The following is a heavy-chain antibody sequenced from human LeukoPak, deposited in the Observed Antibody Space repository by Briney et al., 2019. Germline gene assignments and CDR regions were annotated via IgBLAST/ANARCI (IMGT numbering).Heavy chain of an antibody. Sequence: GESLKISCKVSGYSFPGYWITWVRQVPGKGLEWMGGIAPSDSYTNYTPSFEGHVTMSVEKSITTVYLQWSSLKASDTAMYYCVRQPPGVYDTTQNWFDPWGQGTLVTVSS. D-gene: IGHD3-22*01. CDR2: IAPSDSYT. J-gene: IGHJ5*02. CDR3: VRQPPGVYDTTQNWFDP. CDR1: GYSFPGYW. V-gene: IGHV5-10-1*01.